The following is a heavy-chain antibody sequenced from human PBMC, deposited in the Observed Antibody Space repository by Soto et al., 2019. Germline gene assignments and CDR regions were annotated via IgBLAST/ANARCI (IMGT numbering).Heavy chain of an antibody. Sequence: SETLSLTCPFYGGAFSGYYWSRIRQPPGKGLDWIGEITHSGSTDYNASLKSRVTIPVVTSENQFSLNVSSVTATDTPMYHCARCHAGYYYGMAGWPPGATVDVCS. V-gene: IGHV4-34*01. J-gene: IGHJ6*02. CDR2: ITHSGST. CDR3: ARCHAGYYYGMAG. CDR1: GGAFSGYY.